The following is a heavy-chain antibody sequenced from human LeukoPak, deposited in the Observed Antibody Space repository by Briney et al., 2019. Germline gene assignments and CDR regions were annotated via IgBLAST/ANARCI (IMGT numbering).Heavy chain of an antibody. CDR1: GGSISSSSYY. CDR2: IYYSGST. D-gene: IGHD2-15*01. CDR3: ARVGCSGGSCHPDYFDY. J-gene: IGHJ4*02. Sequence: SETLSLTCTVSGGSISSSSYYWGWIRQPPGKGLEWIGSIYYSGSTYYNPSLKSRVTISVDTSKNQFSLKLSSVTAAGTAVYYCARVGCSGGSCHPDYFDYWGQGTLVTVSS. V-gene: IGHV4-39*07.